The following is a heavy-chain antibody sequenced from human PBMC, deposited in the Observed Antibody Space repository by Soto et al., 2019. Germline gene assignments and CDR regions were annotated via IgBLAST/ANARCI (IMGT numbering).Heavy chain of an antibody. CDR1: GFTFSSDG. D-gene: IGHD6-19*01. CDR2: ISYDGSNK. J-gene: IGHJ4*02. Sequence: GGSLRLSCAASGFTFSSDGMHWVRQAPGKGLEWVAVISYDGSNKYYADSVKGRFTISRDNSKNTLYLQMNSLRAEDTAVYYCAKGEQQWLAFDYWGQGTLVTVSS. V-gene: IGHV3-30*18. CDR3: AKGEQQWLAFDY.